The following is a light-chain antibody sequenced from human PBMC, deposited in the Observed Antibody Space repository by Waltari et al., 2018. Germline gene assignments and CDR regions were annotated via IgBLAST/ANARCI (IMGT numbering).Light chain of an antibody. CDR3: CSYAGHYIWV. V-gene: IGLV2-23*02. J-gene: IGLJ3*02. CDR1: SSGIGSYDI. CDR2: DVS. Sequence: QSALTQPAPVSGSPGQSVTISGTGASSGIGSYDIVPWYQQHPGNAPKLVLSDVSKPRAGVYARLAGSESGDTASLTISGLQFEDEADYYCCSYAGHYIWVFGGRTRLTVL.